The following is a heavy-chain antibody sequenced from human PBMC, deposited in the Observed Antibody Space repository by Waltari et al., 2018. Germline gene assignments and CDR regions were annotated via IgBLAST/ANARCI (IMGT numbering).Heavy chain of an antibody. CDR3: AKAVVAATTWFDP. CDR1: GFTFSSYG. J-gene: IGHJ5*02. V-gene: IGHV3-30*18. CDR2: ISYDGSNK. D-gene: IGHD2-15*01. Sequence: QVQLVESGGGVVQPGRSLRLSCAASGFTFSSYGMHWVRQAPGKGLEWGAVISYDGSNKYEADSVKGRFTISRDNSKNTLYLQMNSLRAGDTAVYYCAKAVVAATTWFDPWGQGTLVTVSS.